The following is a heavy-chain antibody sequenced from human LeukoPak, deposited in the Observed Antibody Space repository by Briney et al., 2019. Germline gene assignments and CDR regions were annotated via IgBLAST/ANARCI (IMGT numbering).Heavy chain of an antibody. Sequence: ASVKVSCKASGYTFTGYYMHWVRQAPGQGLEWMGWINPNTGGTNYAQKFQGRVTMTRDTSISTAYMELSRLRSDDTAVYYCARDNDSRNPPHFDYWGQGTLVTVSS. CDR1: GYTFTGYY. CDR2: INPNTGGT. D-gene: IGHD1-14*01. J-gene: IGHJ4*02. CDR3: ARDNDSRNPPHFDY. V-gene: IGHV1-2*02.